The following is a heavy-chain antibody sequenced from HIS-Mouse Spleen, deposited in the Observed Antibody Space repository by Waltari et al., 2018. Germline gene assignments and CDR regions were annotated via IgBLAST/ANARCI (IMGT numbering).Heavy chain of an antibody. CDR2: IYVSGST. CDR1: GGSISSSSYY. Sequence: QLQLQESGPGLVKPSETLSLTCTVPGGSISSSSYYWGWIRQPPGKGLEWIGSIYVSGSTHSTPSRECRVTISVDTSKNQFSLKLSSVTAADTAVYYCARDQSPMVRGVITYGMDVWGQGTTVTVSS. D-gene: IGHD3-10*01. J-gene: IGHJ6*02. V-gene: IGHV4-39*07. CDR3: ARDQSPMVRGVITYGMDV.